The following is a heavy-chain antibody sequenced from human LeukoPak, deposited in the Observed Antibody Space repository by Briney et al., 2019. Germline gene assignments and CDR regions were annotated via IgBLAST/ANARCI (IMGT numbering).Heavy chain of an antibody. CDR3: AKDADLETNFPYYFDY. CDR1: GFTFSSYG. CDR2: VSYNGRYY. J-gene: IGHJ4*02. D-gene: IGHD2-8*01. V-gene: IGHV3-33*05. Sequence: PGGSLRLSCAASGFTFSSYGMHWVRQSPGKGLEWLASVSYNGRYYYYKEFFKGRVTISRDSSRRMFYLQMNSLTPDDTATYYRAKDADLETNFPYYFDYWGQGSVVTV.